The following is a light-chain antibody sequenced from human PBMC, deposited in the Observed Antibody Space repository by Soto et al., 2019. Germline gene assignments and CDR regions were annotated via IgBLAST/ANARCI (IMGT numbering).Light chain of an antibody. Sequence: DIQMTQSPSSLSASVGDRVTISCRASRSLSSYLNWYQQKPGKAPKLLIYAAPSLQSGVPSRFSGSGSGTDFTLTISSVQPEDFATYYCQQSYSTPRTFGQGTKLEIK. CDR1: RSLSSY. CDR3: QQSYSTPRT. J-gene: IGKJ2*01. V-gene: IGKV1-39*01. CDR2: AAP.